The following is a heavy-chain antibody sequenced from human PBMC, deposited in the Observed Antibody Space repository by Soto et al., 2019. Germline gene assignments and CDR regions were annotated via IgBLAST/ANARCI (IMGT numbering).Heavy chain of an antibody. J-gene: IGHJ4*02. Sequence: ASVKVSCKASGYTFTGYYMHWVRQAPGQGLEWMGWINPNSGGTNYAQKFQGWVTMTRDTSISTAYMELSRLRSDDTAVYYWARANYYDSSSSDYWGQGTLVTVSS. CDR1: GYTFTGYY. V-gene: IGHV1-2*04. D-gene: IGHD3-22*01. CDR2: INPNSGGT. CDR3: ARANYYDSSSSDY.